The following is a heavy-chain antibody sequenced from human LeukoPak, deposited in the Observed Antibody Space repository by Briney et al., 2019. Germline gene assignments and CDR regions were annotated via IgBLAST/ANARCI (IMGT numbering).Heavy chain of an antibody. Sequence: SETLSLTCTVSGDSISSRSYYWGWIRQPPGKGLEWIGSIYYSGSTYYNPSLKSRVTISVNTSKNQFSLKLSSVTAADTAVYYCARVQADFWSGYPANFQHWGQGTLVTVSS. D-gene: IGHD3-3*01. CDR3: ARVQADFWSGYPANFQH. V-gene: IGHV4-39*01. J-gene: IGHJ1*01. CDR2: IYYSGST. CDR1: GDSISSRSYY.